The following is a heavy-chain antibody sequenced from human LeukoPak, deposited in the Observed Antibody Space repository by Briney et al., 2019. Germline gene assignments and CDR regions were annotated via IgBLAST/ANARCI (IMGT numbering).Heavy chain of an antibody. CDR3: ARSQGSVWYYCGSGSSHDY. V-gene: IGHV1-46*01. CDR1: GYTFTSYY. J-gene: IGHJ4*02. CDR2: INPSGGST. D-gene: IGHD3-10*01. Sequence: ASVKVSCKASGYTFTSYYMHWVRQAPGQGLEWMGIINPSGGSTSYAQKFQGRVTMTRDTSTSTVYMELSSLRSEDTAVYYCARSQGSVWYYCGSGSSHDYWGQGTLVTVSS.